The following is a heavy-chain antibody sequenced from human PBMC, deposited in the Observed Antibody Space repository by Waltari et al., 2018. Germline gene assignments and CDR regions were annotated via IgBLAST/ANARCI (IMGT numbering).Heavy chain of an antibody. CDR2: IYHSGST. J-gene: IGHJ4*02. CDR3: ARRVVAGTFDY. D-gene: IGHD6-19*01. V-gene: IGHV4-38-2*01. Sequence: QVQLQESGPGLVKPSETLSLTCAVSGYSISSGYYRGWIRQPPGKGLEWIGSIYHSGSTYYNPSLKSRVTISVDTSKNQFSLKLSSVTAADTAVYYCARRVVAGTFDYWGQGTLVTVSS. CDR1: GYSISSGYY.